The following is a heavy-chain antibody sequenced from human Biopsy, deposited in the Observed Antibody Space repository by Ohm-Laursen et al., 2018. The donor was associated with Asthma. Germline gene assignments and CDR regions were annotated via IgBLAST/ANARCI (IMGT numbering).Heavy chain of an antibody. CDR1: GFTFGDYW. D-gene: IGHD3-3*02. CDR2: IKHDGTEK. Sequence: GSLRLSCTASGFTFGDYWMSWVRQVPGKGLEWVANIKHDGTEKNHVDSLKGRFTISRENAKNSLYLQMNSLRAEDTAVYYCARTFHFWSPYHAEHYQLWGQGTLVTVPS. CDR3: ARTFHFWSPYHAEHYQL. J-gene: IGHJ1*01. V-gene: IGHV3-7*01.